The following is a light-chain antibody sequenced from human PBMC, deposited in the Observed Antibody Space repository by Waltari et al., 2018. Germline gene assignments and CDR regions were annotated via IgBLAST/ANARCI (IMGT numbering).Light chain of an antibody. Sequence: SYELTQRPSVSVSPGQTARITCSGDALPKQYAYWYQQKPGQAPVLVIYKDSERPSGIPERFSGSSSGTTVTLTISGVQAEDEADYYCQSADSSGTYPVFGGGTKLTVL. CDR2: KDS. J-gene: IGLJ3*02. V-gene: IGLV3-25*03. CDR3: QSADSSGTYPV. CDR1: ALPKQY.